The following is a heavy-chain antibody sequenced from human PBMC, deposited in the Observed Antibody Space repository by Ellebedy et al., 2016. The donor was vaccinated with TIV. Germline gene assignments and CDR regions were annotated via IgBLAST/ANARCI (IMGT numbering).Heavy chain of an antibody. D-gene: IGHD2-2*02. J-gene: IGHJ6*03. CDR2: MNPNSGNT. V-gene: IGHV1-8*01. CDR1: GYTFTSYD. CDR3: ARTSCYKKGARLRYYYYYMDG. Sequence: ASVKVSXXASGYTFTSYDINWVRQATGQGLEWMGWMNPNSGNTGYAQKFQGRVTMTRNTSISTAYMELSSLRSEDTAVYYCARTSCYKKGARLRYYYYYMDGWGKGTTVTVSS.